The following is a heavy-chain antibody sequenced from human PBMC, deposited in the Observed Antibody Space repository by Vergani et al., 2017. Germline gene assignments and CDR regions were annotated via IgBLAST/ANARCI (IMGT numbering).Heavy chain of an antibody. CDR1: GYTFSNYY. CDR3: ARGDYGILTGYRY. D-gene: IGHD3-9*01. CDR2: INPSGVHT. V-gene: IGHV1-46*03. Sequence: QVQVVQSGAEVKKSGASGKVSCKTSGYTFSNYYMHWVRQAPGQGLEWMGIINPSGVHTNYAQKFQGRVTMTRDTSTSTVYMELSSLRSEDTAIYYCARGDYGILTGYRYWGQGTLVTVSA. J-gene: IGHJ4*02.